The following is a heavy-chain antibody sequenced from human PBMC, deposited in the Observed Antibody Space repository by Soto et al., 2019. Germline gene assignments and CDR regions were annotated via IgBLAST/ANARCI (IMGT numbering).Heavy chain of an antibody. D-gene: IGHD1-1*01. Sequence: QVQLQESGPGLVKPSETLSLTCTVSGGSISNYYWSWIRQPPGKGLEWIGYIYYTGSTNYNPSLKSRVTISVDTSENQFSLRLSCVTAADTAIYYCARGRNWLDYWGQGTLVTVSS. CDR1: GGSISNYY. CDR2: IYYTGST. CDR3: ARGRNWLDY. J-gene: IGHJ4*02. V-gene: IGHV4-59*01.